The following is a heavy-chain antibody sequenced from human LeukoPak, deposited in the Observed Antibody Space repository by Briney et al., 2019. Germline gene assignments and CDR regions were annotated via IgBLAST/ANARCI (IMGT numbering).Heavy chain of an antibody. V-gene: IGHV3-23*01. D-gene: IGHD2-15*01. J-gene: IGHJ4*02. CDR1: GFTFSSYA. CDR3: AKSLGGYCSGGSCSIDY. CDR2: ISDSGGNT. Sequence: QSGGSLRLSCAASGFTFSSYAMSWVRQAPGKGLEWVSAISDSGGNTYYADSVKGRFTISRDKSKNTLYLQMNSLRAEDTAVYYCAKSLGGYCSGGSCSIDYWGQGTLVTVSS.